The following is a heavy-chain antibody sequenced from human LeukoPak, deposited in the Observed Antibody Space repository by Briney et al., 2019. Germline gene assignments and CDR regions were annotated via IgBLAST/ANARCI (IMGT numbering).Heavy chain of an antibody. D-gene: IGHD1-26*01. CDR2: IYTSGST. J-gene: IGHJ4*02. Sequence: SETLSLTCTVSGGSISSYYWSWIRQPPEKGLGWIGYIYTSGSTNYNPSLKSRVTISVDTSKNQFSLKLSSVTAADTAVYYCASGSGSYYFDYWGQGTLVTVSS. CDR1: GGSISSYY. CDR3: ASGSGSYYFDY. V-gene: IGHV4-4*09.